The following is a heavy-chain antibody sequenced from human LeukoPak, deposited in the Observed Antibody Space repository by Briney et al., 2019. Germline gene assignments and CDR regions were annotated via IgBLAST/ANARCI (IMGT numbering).Heavy chain of an antibody. D-gene: IGHD3-22*01. CDR3: ARGRYYYDSSGYYRTLHDDYYYGMDV. J-gene: IGHJ6*02. CDR1: GGSFSGYY. V-gene: IGHV4-34*01. CDR2: INHSGST. Sequence: KPSETLSLTCAVYGGSFSGYYWSWIRQPPGKGLEWIGEINHSGSTNYNPSLKSRVTISVDTSKNQFSLKLSSVTAADTAVYYCARGRYYYDSSGYYRTLHDDYYYGMDVWGQGTTVTVSS.